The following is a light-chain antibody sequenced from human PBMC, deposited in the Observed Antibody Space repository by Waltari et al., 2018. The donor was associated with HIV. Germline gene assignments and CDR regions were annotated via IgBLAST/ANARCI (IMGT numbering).Light chain of an antibody. CDR2: DVA. J-gene: IGLJ3*02. Sequence: QSALTQPASVSGSPGQSITISCTGSRSDIGDYNFVSWYQHHPGKAPKLIIFDVAERPSGISHRFSGSKSANTASLTISGLQAEDEADYYCSSYTSATTWVFGGGTKLTVL. CDR3: SSYTSATTWV. V-gene: IGLV2-14*03. CDR1: RSDIGDYNF.